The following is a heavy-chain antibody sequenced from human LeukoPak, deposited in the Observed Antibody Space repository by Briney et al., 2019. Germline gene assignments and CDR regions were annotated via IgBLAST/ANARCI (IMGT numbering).Heavy chain of an antibody. CDR1: GGSMRSYY. V-gene: IGHV4-4*07. D-gene: IGHD4-17*01. CDR3: TRDTGTTGEVKFDP. Sequence: SETLSLTCTVSGGSMRSYYWSWIRQPAGKGLEWIGRIYTSGSTTYNPSLKSRVTMSVDTSKSQFSLNLMSVTAADTAVYYCTRDTGTTGEVKFDPWGQGTLVTVSS. J-gene: IGHJ5*02. CDR2: IYTSGST.